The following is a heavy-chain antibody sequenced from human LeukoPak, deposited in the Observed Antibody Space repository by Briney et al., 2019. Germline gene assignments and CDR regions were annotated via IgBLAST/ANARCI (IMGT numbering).Heavy chain of an antibody. V-gene: IGHV3-43*01. CDR1: GFTFDDYT. D-gene: IGHD4-17*01. Sequence: GGSLRLSCAASGFTFDDYTMHWVRQAPGKGLEWVSLISWDGGSTSYADSVKGRFIISRDNSKNSLYLQMNSLRTEDTALYYCAKAYGDLTAGFDYWGQGTLVTVSS. J-gene: IGHJ4*02. CDR3: AKAYGDLTAGFDY. CDR2: ISWDGGST.